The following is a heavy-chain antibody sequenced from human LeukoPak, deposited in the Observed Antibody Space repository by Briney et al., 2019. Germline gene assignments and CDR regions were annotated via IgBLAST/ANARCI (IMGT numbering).Heavy chain of an antibody. V-gene: IGHV4-39*01. CDR2: IFYSGST. D-gene: IGHD4-23*01. Sequence: SETLSLTCTVSSGSISTSNYYWGWVRQPPGKALEWIGSIFYSGSTYYSPSLKSRVTISLDTSKNQFSLRLTSVTAADTAVYYCARQHKYGGNALDPWGQGTLVTVSS. J-gene: IGHJ5*02. CDR1: SGSISTSNYY. CDR3: ARQHKYGGNALDP.